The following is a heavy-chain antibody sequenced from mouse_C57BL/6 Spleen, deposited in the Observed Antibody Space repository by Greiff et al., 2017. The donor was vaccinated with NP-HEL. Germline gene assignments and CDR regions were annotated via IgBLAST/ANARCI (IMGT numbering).Heavy chain of an antibody. D-gene: IGHD1-1*01. CDR2: ISYDGSN. J-gene: IGHJ3*01. V-gene: IGHV3-6*01. CDR1: GYSITSGYY. Sequence: EVQLQQSGPGLVKPSQSLSLTCSVTGYSITSGYYWNWIRQFPGNKLEWMGYISYDGSNNYNPSLKNRISITRDTSKNQFFLKLNSVTTEDTATYYCAKKNDYGSSSEFAYWGQGTLVTVSA. CDR3: AKKNDYGSSSEFAY.